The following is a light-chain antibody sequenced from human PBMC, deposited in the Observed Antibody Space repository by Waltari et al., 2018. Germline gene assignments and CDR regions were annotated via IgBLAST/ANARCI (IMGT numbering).Light chain of an antibody. CDR1: SSDVGGYHF. CDR3: TSYTSTSTLV. J-gene: IGLJ2*01. CDR2: EVT. Sequence: QSALTQPASVSGSPGQSITISCTGTSSDVGGYHFVSWYQQHPGKAPKLMIYEVTNRPSGVSYRFSGSKSGNTASLTISGLQVEDEADYYCTSYTSTSTLVFGGGTKLTVL. V-gene: IGLV2-14*01.